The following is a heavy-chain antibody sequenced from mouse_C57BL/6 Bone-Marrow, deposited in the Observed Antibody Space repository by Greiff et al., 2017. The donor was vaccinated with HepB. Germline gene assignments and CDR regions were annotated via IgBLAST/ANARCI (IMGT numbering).Heavy chain of an antibody. CDR2: IDPENGDT. CDR1: GFNIKDDY. V-gene: IGHV14-4*01. J-gene: IGHJ2*01. Sequence: EVKLQHSGAELVRPGASVKLSCTASGFNIKDDYMHWVKQRPEQGLEWIGWIDPENGDTEYASKFQGKATITADTSSNTAYLQLSSLTSEDTAVYYCTTCYYGPYWGQGTTLTVSS. D-gene: IGHD1-1*01. CDR3: TTCYYGPY.